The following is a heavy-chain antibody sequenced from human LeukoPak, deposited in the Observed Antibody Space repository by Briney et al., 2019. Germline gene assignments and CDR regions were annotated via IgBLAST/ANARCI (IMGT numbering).Heavy chain of an antibody. D-gene: IGHD3-3*01. V-gene: IGHV1-18*01. CDR3: ARDHIYLYDFWSGYSGGVDY. Sequence: GASVKVSRKASGYTFTSYGISWVRQAPGQGLEWMGWISAYNGNTNYAQKLQGRVTMTTNTSTSTAYMELRSLRSDDTAVYYCARDHIYLYDFWSGYSGGVDYWGQGTLVTVSS. J-gene: IGHJ4*02. CDR1: GYTFTSYG. CDR2: ISAYNGNT.